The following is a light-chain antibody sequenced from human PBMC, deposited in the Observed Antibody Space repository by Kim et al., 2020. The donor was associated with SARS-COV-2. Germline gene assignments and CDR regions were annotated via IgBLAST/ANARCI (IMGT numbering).Light chain of an antibody. CDR2: EVN. CDR1: SSDVGGYHY. V-gene: IGLV2-8*01. CDR3: SSYAGSNNLV. J-gene: IGLJ2*01. Sequence: GQSVTISCTGTSSDVGGYHYVSWYQQYPGKAPKLMIYEVNKRPSGVPDRFSGSKSGNTASLTVSGLQAEDEADYYCSSYAGSNNLVFGGGTQLTVL.